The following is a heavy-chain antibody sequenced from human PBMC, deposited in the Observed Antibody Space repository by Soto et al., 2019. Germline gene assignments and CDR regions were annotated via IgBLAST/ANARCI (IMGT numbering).Heavy chain of an antibody. CDR1: GFTVSTKY. CDR2: VYSGGST. Sequence: EVQLVESGGGLVQPGGSLRLSCAASGFTVSTKYMSWVRQAPGKGLEWVSVVYSGGSTFYADSVRGRFTISRDNSKNTVNLQMTSLRAEDKAEYDCARDPWAADYGGQGALVTVSS. D-gene: IGHD3-16*01. V-gene: IGHV3-66*01. CDR3: ARDPWAADY. J-gene: IGHJ4*02.